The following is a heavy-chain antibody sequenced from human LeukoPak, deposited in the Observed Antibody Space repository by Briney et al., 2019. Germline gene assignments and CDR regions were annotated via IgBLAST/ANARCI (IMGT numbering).Heavy chain of an antibody. D-gene: IGHD1-1*01. Sequence: PSETLSLTCTVSGGSISSSSYYWGWIRQPPGKGLEWIGSIYYSGSTYYNPSLKSRVTISVDTSKNQFSLKLSSVTAADTAVYYCARGYSAYYYYYYYMDVWGKGTTVTVSS. CDR2: IYYSGST. CDR1: GGSISSSSYY. J-gene: IGHJ6*03. CDR3: ARGYSAYYYYYYYMDV. V-gene: IGHV4-39*07.